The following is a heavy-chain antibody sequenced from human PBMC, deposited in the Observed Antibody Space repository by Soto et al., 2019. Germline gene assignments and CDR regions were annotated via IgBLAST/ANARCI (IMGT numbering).Heavy chain of an antibody. CDR1: GFAFSNYA. CDR2: ISHDESDE. Sequence: QVQLFESGGGVVQPGRSLRLSCAASGFAFSNYAFHWVRQAPGRGLEWVAVISHDESDEFYAGSVKGRFIVSRDNSKSTVYLHMNSLSGEDTGIYFCARSAGLLWFGESSSHGLDVWGQGTAVAVSS. D-gene: IGHD3-10*01. J-gene: IGHJ6*01. CDR3: ARSAGLLWFGESSSHGLDV. V-gene: IGHV3-30-3*01.